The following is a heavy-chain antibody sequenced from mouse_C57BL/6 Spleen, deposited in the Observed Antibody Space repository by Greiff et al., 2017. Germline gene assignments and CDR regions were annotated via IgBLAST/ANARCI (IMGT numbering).Heavy chain of an antibody. D-gene: IGHD5-1*01. CDR3: ARQAVPWYFDV. CDR2: IWGDGST. CDR1: GFSLTSSG. Sequence: QVQLKESGPGLVAPSQSLSITCTVPGFSLTSSGVSWVRQPPGKGLEWLGVIWGDGSTNYHSALISRLSISQDNSKSQVFLKLNSQQTDDTATYYCARQAVPWYFDVWGTGTTVTVSS. J-gene: IGHJ1*03. V-gene: IGHV2-3*01.